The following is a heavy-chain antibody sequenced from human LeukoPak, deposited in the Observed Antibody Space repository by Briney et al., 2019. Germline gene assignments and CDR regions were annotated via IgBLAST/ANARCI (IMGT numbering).Heavy chain of an antibody. J-gene: IGHJ4*02. CDR1: GFTFSSYA. D-gene: IGHD3-3*01. CDR3: ARDSSYYDSSVFDY. CDR2: ISYDGSNK. V-gene: IGHV3-30-3*01. Sequence: PGRSLRLSCAASGFTFSSYAMHWVRQAPGKGLEWVAVISYDGSNKYYADSVKGRFTISRDNTKNTLYLQMNSRRAEDTAVYYCARDSSYYDSSVFDYWGQGTLVTVSS.